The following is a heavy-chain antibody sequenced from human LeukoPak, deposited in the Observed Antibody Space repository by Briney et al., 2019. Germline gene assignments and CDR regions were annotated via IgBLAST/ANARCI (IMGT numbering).Heavy chain of an antibody. Sequence: GGSLRLSCAASGFTFSSYVMHWVRQAPGKGLQWVAVILADGSEKYYADSAKGRFTISRDNSKNQVYLQMNRLRAEDTAVYYCAKGVRGVIAYYFDYWGQGTLVTVSS. CDR1: GFTFSSYV. J-gene: IGHJ4*02. V-gene: IGHV3-30*18. CDR3: AKGVRGVIAYYFDY. CDR2: ILADGSEK. D-gene: IGHD3-10*01.